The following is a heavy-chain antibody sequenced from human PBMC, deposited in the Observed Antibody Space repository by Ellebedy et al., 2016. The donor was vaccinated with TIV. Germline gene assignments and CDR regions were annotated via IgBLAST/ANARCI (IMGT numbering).Heavy chain of an antibody. Sequence: SVKVSCXASGYTFTSYYMHWVRQAPGQGLEWMGGIIPIFGTANYAQKFQGRVTITADKSTSTAYMELSSLRSEDTAVYYCARNPLRGYNWFDPWGQGTLVTVSS. CDR1: GYTFTSYY. CDR2: IIPIFGTA. V-gene: IGHV1-69*06. CDR3: ARNPLRGYNWFDP. D-gene: IGHD1-26*01. J-gene: IGHJ5*02.